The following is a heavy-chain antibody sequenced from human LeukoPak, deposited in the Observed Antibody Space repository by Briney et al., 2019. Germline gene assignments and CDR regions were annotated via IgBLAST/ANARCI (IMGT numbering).Heavy chain of an antibody. CDR2: IQSTGNS. CDR1: GDSISTYH. D-gene: IGHD5-18*01. Sequence: SETLSLTCNVSGDSISTYHWNWIRKPPGRGLEWIGYIQSTGNSNYNPSLKSRVSMSVDTSKNRIVLSLSSVTAADTAVYYCARDKRHSYGRYFDHWGQGLLVTVSS. J-gene: IGHJ4*02. V-gene: IGHV4-59*01. CDR3: ARDKRHSYGRYFDH.